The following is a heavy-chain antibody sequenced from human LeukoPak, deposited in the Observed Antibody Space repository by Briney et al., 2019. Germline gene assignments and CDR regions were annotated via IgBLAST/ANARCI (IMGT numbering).Heavy chain of an antibody. D-gene: IGHD6-13*01. J-gene: IGHJ5*02. V-gene: IGHV1-2*02. Sequence: GPVKVSRKASGYTFTDYYVYWVRQAPGQGLEWMGWINPNSGDTNYAQKFQGRVTMTRDTSISTAYMDLSSLRSDDTAMYYCARMWSTATSGWNWFDPWGQGTLVTVSS. CDR3: ARMWSTATSGWNWFDP. CDR1: GYTFTDYY. CDR2: INPNSGDT.